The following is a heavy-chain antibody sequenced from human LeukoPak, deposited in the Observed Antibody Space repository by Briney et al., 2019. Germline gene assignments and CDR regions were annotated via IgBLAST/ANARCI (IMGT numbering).Heavy chain of an antibody. D-gene: IGHD3-22*01. Sequence: ASVKVSCKASGYTFSTYGISWVRQAPEQGLEWMGIINPSGGSTSCAQKFQGRLTMTRDMSTSTVYMELSSLRSEDTAVYYCARVATIYYDSSVGPFDIWGQGTMVTVSS. V-gene: IGHV1-46*01. CDR3: ARVATIYYDSSVGPFDI. CDR2: INPSGGST. J-gene: IGHJ3*02. CDR1: GYTFSTYG.